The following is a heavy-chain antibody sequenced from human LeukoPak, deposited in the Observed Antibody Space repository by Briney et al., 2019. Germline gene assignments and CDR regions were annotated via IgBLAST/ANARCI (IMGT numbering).Heavy chain of an antibody. D-gene: IGHD3-16*01. CDR1: GLSVRCRF. J-gene: IGHJ4*02. CDR2: YYRGDRT. CDR3: AREGVALPAYFDS. V-gene: IGHV3-53*01. Sequence: PGGCLRLSFSAPGLSVRCRFMDSVRRAPGKGLERVSFYYRGDRTYYAESGRGRFTISRYNSKNTLYLLMNSLLPQDPAVYYAAREGVALPAYFDSWGQGTLVTVSS.